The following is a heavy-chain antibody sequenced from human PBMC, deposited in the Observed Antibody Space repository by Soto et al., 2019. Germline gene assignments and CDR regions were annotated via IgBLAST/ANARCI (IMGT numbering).Heavy chain of an antibody. CDR3: ARDSAAQAD. V-gene: IGHV3-21*01. J-gene: IGHJ4*02. CDR2: ISSSSSYI. Sequence: EVQLVESGGGLVKPGGSLRLSCAASGFTFSSYSMNWVRQAPGKGLEWVSSISSSSSYIYYADSVKGRFTISRDNAKNSRYLQMNGLGAEDTGVYYCARDSAAQADWGQGALVTVSS. CDR1: GFTFSSYS. D-gene: IGHD6-6*01.